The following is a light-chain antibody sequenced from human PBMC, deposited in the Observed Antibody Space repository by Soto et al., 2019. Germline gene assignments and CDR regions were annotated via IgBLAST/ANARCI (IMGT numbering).Light chain of an antibody. V-gene: IGLV7-43*01. CDR1: TGAVVSDNY. Sequence: QTVVTQEPSLTVSPGGTVTLTCASSTGAVVSDNYATWLQQKPGQAPRALIYSTSNKHSWTPARFSGSLFGGRATLTLSGVQPEDEADYYCLLHYGGAQVWMFGGGTKLTVL. CDR2: STS. J-gene: IGLJ3*02. CDR3: LLHYGGAQVWM.